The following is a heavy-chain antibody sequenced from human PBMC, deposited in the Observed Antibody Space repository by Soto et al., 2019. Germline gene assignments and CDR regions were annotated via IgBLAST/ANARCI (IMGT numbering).Heavy chain of an antibody. V-gene: IGHV5-51*01. CDR1: GYNFAVYW. Sequence: GESLKISCKVSGYNFAVYWIAWVRQMPGKGLELMGIIYPSDSDTRYRPSFQGQVTISADKSISSAYLQWSSLRASDTAMYYCARGGVSTRTFDYWGQGTPVTVSS. CDR3: ARGGVSTRTFDY. CDR2: IYPSDSDT. J-gene: IGHJ4*02. D-gene: IGHD3-3*01.